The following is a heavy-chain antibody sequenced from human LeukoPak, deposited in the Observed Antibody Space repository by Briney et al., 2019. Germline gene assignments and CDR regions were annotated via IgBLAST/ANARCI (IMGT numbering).Heavy chain of an antibody. Sequence: SETLSLTCSVSGGSMSNVVYYWGWIRQPPGKGLEWIGSIYYSGITYHNPSLKSRVTISVDTSKNQFSLNLTSATAADTAVYYCATLRLNWNDVFYWGQGSLVTVSS. CDR1: GGSMSNVVYY. D-gene: IGHD1-1*01. J-gene: IGHJ4*02. V-gene: IGHV4-39*01. CDR2: IYYSGIT. CDR3: ATLRLNWNDVFY.